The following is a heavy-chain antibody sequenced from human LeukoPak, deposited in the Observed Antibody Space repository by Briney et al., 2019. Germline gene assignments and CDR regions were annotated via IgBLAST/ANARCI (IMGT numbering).Heavy chain of an antibody. D-gene: IGHD3-10*01. J-gene: IGHJ4*02. Sequence: GGSLRLSCAASGFTLSSFSIHWVRQAPGKGLEWVSSISSSSSYIYYADSVKGRFTISRDNAKNSLYLQMNSLRAEDTAVYYCARVKYYGLDYWGQGTLVTVSS. V-gene: IGHV3-21*01. CDR2: ISSSSSYI. CDR3: ARVKYYGLDY. CDR1: GFTLSSFS.